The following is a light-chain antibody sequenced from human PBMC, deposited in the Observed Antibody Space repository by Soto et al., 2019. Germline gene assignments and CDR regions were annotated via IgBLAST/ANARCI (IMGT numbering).Light chain of an antibody. Sequence: QSVVTQPPSASGTPGQRVTFSCSGSSSNIGSNFVYWYQHLPGKAPQLLIYRNYQRPSGVPDRFSGSKSGTSASLAISGLRSEDEADYYCTAWDDRLKGWVFGGGTKLTVL. CDR2: RNY. V-gene: IGLV1-47*01. CDR3: TAWDDRLKGWV. CDR1: SSNIGSNF. J-gene: IGLJ3*02.